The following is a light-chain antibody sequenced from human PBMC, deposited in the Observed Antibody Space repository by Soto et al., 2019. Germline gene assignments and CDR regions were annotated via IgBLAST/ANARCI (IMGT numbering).Light chain of an antibody. J-gene: IGLJ7*01. CDR3: SSYTSSTSLAV. Sequence: QSVLTQPASVSGSLGQSITISCTGTSSDVGGYDYVSWYQQHPGKAPKLMIYDVTNRPSGVSNRFSGSKSGNTASLTISGLRAEDEADYYCSSYTSSTSLAVFGGGTQLTVL. CDR2: DVT. V-gene: IGLV2-14*01. CDR1: SSDVGGYDY.